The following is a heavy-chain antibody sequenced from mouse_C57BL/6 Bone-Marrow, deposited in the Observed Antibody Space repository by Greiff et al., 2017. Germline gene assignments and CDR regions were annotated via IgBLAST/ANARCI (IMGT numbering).Heavy chain of an antibody. CDR2: IRSKSSNYAT. J-gene: IGHJ3*01. Sequence: EVHLVESGGGLVQPKGSLKLSCAASGFTFNTYAMHWVRQAPGKGLEWVARIRSKSSNYATYYADSVKDRFTISRDDSQSMLYLQMNNLKTEDTAMYYCVRDKGNSNPAWFAYWGQGTLVTVSA. V-gene: IGHV10-3*01. D-gene: IGHD2-5*01. CDR1: GFTFNTYA. CDR3: VRDKGNSNPAWFAY.